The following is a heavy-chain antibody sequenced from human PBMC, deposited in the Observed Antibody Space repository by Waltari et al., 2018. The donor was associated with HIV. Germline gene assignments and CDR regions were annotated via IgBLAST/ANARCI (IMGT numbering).Heavy chain of an antibody. Sequence: QLVQSGAEVKKPGASVKVSCKASGYTFTRYKIYWVRQAPGQGLEWMGGTDPSCGNTNYAQNFQGSVTITIDTSTSTVYMEMSSLRYEDTAIYYCARAFCGGDCPPGNYWGQGTLVTVSS. D-gene: IGHD2-21*02. CDR3: ARAFCGGDCPPGNY. V-gene: IGHV1-46*01. CDR2: TDPSCGNT. CDR1: GYTFTRYK. J-gene: IGHJ4*02.